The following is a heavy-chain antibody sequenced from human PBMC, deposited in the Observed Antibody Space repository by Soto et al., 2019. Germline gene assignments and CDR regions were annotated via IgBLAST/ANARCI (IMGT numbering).Heavy chain of an antibody. CDR2: ISGSGGST. Sequence: EVQLLESGGGLVQPGGSLRLSCAASGFTFSSYAMSWVRQAPGKGLEWVSAISGSGGSTYYADSVKGRFTISRDNSKNTLYLQMNSLRAEDTAVYYCAKDWNRGIVVVPAAMKPIGYWGQGTLVTVSS. CDR1: GFTFSSYA. V-gene: IGHV3-23*01. J-gene: IGHJ4*02. CDR3: AKDWNRGIVVVPAAMKPIGY. D-gene: IGHD2-2*01.